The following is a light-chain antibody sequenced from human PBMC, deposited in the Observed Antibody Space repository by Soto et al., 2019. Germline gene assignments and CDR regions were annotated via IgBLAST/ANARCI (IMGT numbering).Light chain of an antibody. V-gene: IGLV1-51*01. CDR3: GTWDNSLSTVV. CDR2: DNN. J-gene: IGLJ2*01. CDR1: SSNIGNNY. Sequence: QSVLTQPPSVSAAPGQKVTISCSGSSSNIGNNYVSWYQQVSGTAPKLLIYDNNKRPSGIPDRFSGSKSGTSATLGISGLQTGDEADYYCGTWDNSLSTVVFGGVTKLTVL.